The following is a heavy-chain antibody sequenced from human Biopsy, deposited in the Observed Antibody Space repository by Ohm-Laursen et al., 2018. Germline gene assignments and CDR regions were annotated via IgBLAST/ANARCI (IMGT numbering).Heavy chain of an antibody. V-gene: IGHV3-11*01. Sequence: LSLTCAAPGLIFSDYYMSWIRQAPGKGLEWIAYISARDGVVYYADSVKGRFTISRDNTNNSLYLQMTSLRPEDTAVFYCARGKYKDFSTGLPRPYHYTLDFWGPGTTVTVSS. J-gene: IGHJ6*02. CDR1: GLIFSDYY. CDR2: ISARDGVV. CDR3: ARGKYKDFSTGLPRPYHYTLDF. D-gene: IGHD3-22*01.